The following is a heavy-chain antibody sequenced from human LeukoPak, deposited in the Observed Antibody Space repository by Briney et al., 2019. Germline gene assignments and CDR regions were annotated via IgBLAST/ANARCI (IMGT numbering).Heavy chain of an antibody. Sequence: GGSLRLSCAASGFTFSTYTMNWVRQAPGKGLEWVSFISSSSSYMYYADSVKGRFTISRDNTKKSLYLQMNSLRAEDTAVYYCAKVYTKGFTVTTSFDYWGQGTLVTVSS. CDR2: ISSSSSYM. D-gene: IGHD4-17*01. CDR1: GFTFSTYT. CDR3: AKVYTKGFTVTTSFDY. V-gene: IGHV3-21*04. J-gene: IGHJ4*02.